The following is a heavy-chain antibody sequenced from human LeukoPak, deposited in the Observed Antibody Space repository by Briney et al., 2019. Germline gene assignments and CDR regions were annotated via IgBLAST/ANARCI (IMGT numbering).Heavy chain of an antibody. D-gene: IGHD5-18*01. CDR2: MNPNSGNT. V-gene: IGHV1-8*02. J-gene: IGHJ4*02. CDR3: ARGRDVSGYSYGYDY. Sequence: ASVKVSCKASGYTFTIYYMHWVRQAPGQGLEWMGWMNPNSGNTGYAQKFQGRVTMTRNTSISTAYMELSSLRSEDTAVYYCARGRDVSGYSYGYDYWGQGTLVTVSS. CDR1: GYTFTIYY.